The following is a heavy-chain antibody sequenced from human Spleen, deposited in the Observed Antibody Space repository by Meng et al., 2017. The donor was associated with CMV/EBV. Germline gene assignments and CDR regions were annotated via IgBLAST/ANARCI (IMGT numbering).Heavy chain of an antibody. D-gene: IGHD6-13*01. CDR2: IYTSGST. CDR3: ASELPGSSWYYFDY. V-gene: IGHV4-4*07. J-gene: IGHJ4*02. Sequence: VQLQESGPGLVKPSETLSLTCTVSGGSISSYYWSWIRQPAGKGLEWIGRIYTSGSTNYNPSLKSRVTMSVETSNTQFSLKLSSVTAADTAVYYCASELPGSSWYYFDYWGQGTLVTVSS. CDR1: GGSISSYY.